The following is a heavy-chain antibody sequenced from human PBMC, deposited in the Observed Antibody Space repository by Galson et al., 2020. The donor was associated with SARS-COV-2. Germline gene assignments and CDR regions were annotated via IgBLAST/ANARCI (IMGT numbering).Heavy chain of an antibody. CDR2: TKRNAGPI. D-gene: IGHD3-10*01. Sequence: GGSLRLSCAASGFPLSDNYMAWIRQAPGKGLEWVSYTKRNAGPIYYADSVKGRFTISRDNAKNSLYLQMNSLRAEDTAVYFCARGPPEPTYYYGSRFSDYFDYWGQGILVTVSS. CDR3: ARGPPEPTYYYGSRFSDYFDY. V-gene: IGHV3-11*01. CDR1: GFPLSDNY. J-gene: IGHJ4*02.